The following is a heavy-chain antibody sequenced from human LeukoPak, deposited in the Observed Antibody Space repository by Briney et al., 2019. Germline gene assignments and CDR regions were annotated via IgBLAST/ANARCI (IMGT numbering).Heavy chain of an antibody. V-gene: IGHV4-39*01. CDR2: IYYSGST. Sequence: SETLSLTCTVSGGSISSSSYYWGWIRQPPGKGLEWIGSIYYSGSTYYNPPLKSRVTISVDTSKNQFSLKLSSVTAADTAVYYCARHGKVTTVTTSDAFDIWGQGTMVTVSS. J-gene: IGHJ3*02. CDR3: ARHGKVTTVTTSDAFDI. D-gene: IGHD4-17*01. CDR1: GGSISSSSYY.